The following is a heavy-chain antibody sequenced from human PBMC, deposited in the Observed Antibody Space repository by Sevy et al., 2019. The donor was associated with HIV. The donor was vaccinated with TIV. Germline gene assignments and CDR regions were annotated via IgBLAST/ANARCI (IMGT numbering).Heavy chain of an antibody. CDR3: ARKYNDTSGYPRYSLDV. J-gene: IGHJ6*02. CDR1: GFTFSTYA. D-gene: IGHD3-22*01. Sequence: GGSLRLSCAASGFTFSTYAMYWVRQAPGKGLEYVSAISGGGVNTYYGTSVKGRFTVSRDNAKNTLYLQMGSLRAEDMAVYFCARKYNDTSGYPRYSLDVWGQGTTVTVSS. V-gene: IGHV3-64*01. CDR2: ISGGGVNT.